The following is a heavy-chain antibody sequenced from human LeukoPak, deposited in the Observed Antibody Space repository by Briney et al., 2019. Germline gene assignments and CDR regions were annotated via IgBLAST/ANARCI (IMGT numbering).Heavy chain of an antibody. D-gene: IGHD3-3*01. V-gene: IGHV4-39*07. Sequence: PSETLSLTCTVSGGSISSSSYYWGWIRQPPGKGLEWIGSIYYSGSTYYNPSLKSRVTISVDTSKNQFSLKLSSVTAADTAVYYCAREIRFYDFWSGSISLYYFDYWGQGTLVTVSS. CDR3: AREIRFYDFWSGSISLYYFDY. CDR2: IYYSGST. J-gene: IGHJ4*02. CDR1: GGSISSSSYY.